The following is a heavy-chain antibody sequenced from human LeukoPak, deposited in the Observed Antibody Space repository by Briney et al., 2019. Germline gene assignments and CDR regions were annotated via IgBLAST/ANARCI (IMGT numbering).Heavy chain of an antibody. Sequence: TSETLSLTCAVYGGSFSGYYWSWIRQPPGKGLEWIGEINHSGSTNYNPSLKSRVTISVDTSKNQFSLKLSSVTAADTAVYYCARHKTIFDGPRRNWFDPWGQGTLVTVSS. CDR1: GGSFSGYY. V-gene: IGHV4-34*01. J-gene: IGHJ5*02. D-gene: IGHD3-3*01. CDR3: ARHKTIFDGPRRNWFDP. CDR2: INHSGST.